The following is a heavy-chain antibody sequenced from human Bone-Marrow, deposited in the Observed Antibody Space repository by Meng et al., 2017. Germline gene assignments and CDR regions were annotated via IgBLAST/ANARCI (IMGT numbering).Heavy chain of an antibody. V-gene: IGHV1-2*02. D-gene: IGHD3-22*01. J-gene: IGHJ3*02. CDR2: INPNSGGT. Sequence: ASVKVSCKVSGYTLTELSMHWVRQAPGQGLEWMGWINPNSGGTNYAQKFQGRVTMTRDTSISTAYMELSRLRSDDTAVYYCARGEGSGYPSRAFDIWGQGTMVTVSS. CDR3: ARGEGSGYPSRAFDI. CDR1: GYTLTELS.